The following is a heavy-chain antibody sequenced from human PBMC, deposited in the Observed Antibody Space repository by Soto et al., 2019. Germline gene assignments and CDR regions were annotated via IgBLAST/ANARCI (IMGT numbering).Heavy chain of an antibody. CDR1: GGSISSSNG. Sequence: KTSETLSLTSAVSGGSISSSNGWSGVRQHPGKGLEWIGEIYHSGSTNYNPSLKSRVTISVDKSKNQFSLKLSSVTAADTAVYYCAKASGSYIYYFDYWGQGTLVTVS. D-gene: IGHD1-26*01. CDR3: AKASGSYIYYFDY. V-gene: IGHV4-4*02. J-gene: IGHJ4*02. CDR2: IYHSGST.